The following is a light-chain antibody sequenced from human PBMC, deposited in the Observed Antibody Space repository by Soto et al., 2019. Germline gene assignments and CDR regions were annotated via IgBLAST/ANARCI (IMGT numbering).Light chain of an antibody. CDR1: SSNIGAGYD. J-gene: IGLJ1*01. V-gene: IGLV1-40*01. Sequence: VVTQPPSVSGAPGQRVTISYTGSSSNIGAGYDVHWYLQLPGTAPKLLIYGNTNRPSGVPDRFSGSKSGSSASLAITGLQAEDEADYYCQSHDSSLHASVFGTGTKLTVL. CDR2: GNT. CDR3: QSHDSSLHASV.